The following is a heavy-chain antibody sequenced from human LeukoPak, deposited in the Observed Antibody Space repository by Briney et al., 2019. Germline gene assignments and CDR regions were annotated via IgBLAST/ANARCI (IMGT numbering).Heavy chain of an antibody. D-gene: IGHD6-19*01. CDR3: AKDSWGYSSGWTV. CDR2: ISWNSGSI. V-gene: IGHV3-9*01. J-gene: IGHJ4*02. CDR1: GFTFDDYA. Sequence: PGRSLRLSCAASGFTFDDYAMHWVRQAPGKGLEWVSGISWNSGSIGYADSVKGRFTISRDNGKNSLYLQMNSLRAEDTALYYCAKDSWGYSSGWTVWGQGTLVTVSS.